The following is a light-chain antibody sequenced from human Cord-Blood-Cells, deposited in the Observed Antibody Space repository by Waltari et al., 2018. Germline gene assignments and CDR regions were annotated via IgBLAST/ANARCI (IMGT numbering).Light chain of an antibody. CDR1: QSISSY. CDR3: QQSYSTPPYT. V-gene: IGKV1-39*01. Sequence: DIQMTQSPSSLSASVGDRVTITCRASQSISSYLNWYQQKPGKAPKLLIYAASSVQSWVPSRFSGSGSGTDFTLTISSLQPEDFATYYCQQSYSTPPYTFGQGTKLEIK. CDR2: AAS. J-gene: IGKJ2*01.